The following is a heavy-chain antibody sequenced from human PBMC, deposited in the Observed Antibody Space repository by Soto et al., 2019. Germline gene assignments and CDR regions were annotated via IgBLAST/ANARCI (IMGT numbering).Heavy chain of an antibody. V-gene: IGHV3-48*01. CDR1: GFSLSSYA. J-gene: IGHJ6*04. Sequence: EVQLVESGGGLVQPGGSLRLSCVASGFSLSSYAMKWVRQAPGKGLEWIAYMTDSGTNVYYADSVRGRFTISRDIAKSSVYLQMNSLRAEDTAVYYCARDEYGDVWGEGTTVTVSS. CDR3: ARDEYGDV. CDR2: MTDSGTNV. D-gene: IGHD4-17*01.